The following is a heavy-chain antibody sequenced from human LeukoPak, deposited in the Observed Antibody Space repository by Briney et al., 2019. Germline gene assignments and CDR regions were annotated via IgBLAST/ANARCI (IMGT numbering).Heavy chain of an antibody. V-gene: IGHV3-9*01. CDR1: GFTFDDYA. D-gene: IGHD3-22*01. J-gene: IGHJ4*02. CDR2: ISWNSGSI. Sequence: GGSLRLSCAASGFTFDDYAMHWVRQAPGKGLEWVSGISWNSGSIVYADSVKGRFTISRDNAKNSLYLQMNSLRAEDTAVYYCAKNYDCSGFYYVRSGNYFGFWGQGTLVTGSS. CDR3: AKNYDCSGFYYVRSGNYFGF.